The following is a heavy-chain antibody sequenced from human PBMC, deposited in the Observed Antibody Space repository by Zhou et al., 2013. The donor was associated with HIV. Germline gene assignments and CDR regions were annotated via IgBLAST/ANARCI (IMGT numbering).Heavy chain of an antibody. CDR2: INPSGGST. Sequence: QVQLVQSGAEVKKPGASVKVSCKASGYTFTSYYMHWVRQAPGQGLEWMGIINPSGGSTSYAQKFQGRVTITRNTSISTAYMELSSLRSEDTAVYYCARLVNLVLDYWGQGTLVTVSS. V-gene: IGHV1-46*01. CDR3: ARLVNLVLDY. CDR1: GYTFTSYY. D-gene: IGHD2-21*01. J-gene: IGHJ4*02.